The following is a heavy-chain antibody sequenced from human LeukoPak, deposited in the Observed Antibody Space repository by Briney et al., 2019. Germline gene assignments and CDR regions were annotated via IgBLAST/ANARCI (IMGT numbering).Heavy chain of an antibody. V-gene: IGHV1-18*01. CDR1: GYTFTSYG. J-gene: IGHJ3*02. Sequence: GASLKVSCKASGYTFTSYGISWVRQAPGQGLEWMGWISAYNGNTNYAQNLQGRVTMTTDTSTSTAYMELRSLRSDDTAVYYCARDRIQLWLDAFDIWGQGTMVTVSS. CDR3: ARDRIQLWLDAFDI. D-gene: IGHD5-18*01. CDR2: ISAYNGNT.